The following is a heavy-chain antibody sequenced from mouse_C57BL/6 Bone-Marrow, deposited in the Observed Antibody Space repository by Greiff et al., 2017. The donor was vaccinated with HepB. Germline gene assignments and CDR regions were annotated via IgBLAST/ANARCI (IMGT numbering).Heavy chain of an antibody. CDR3: AREGYYYGSSKGYYAMYY. CDR1: GYSFTGYF. J-gene: IGHJ4*01. CDR2: INPYNGDT. V-gene: IGHV1-20*01. D-gene: IGHD1-1*01. Sequence: DVQLQESGPELVKPGDSVKISCKASGYSFTGYFMNWVMQSHGKSLEWIGRINPYNGDTFYNQKFKGKATLTVDKSSSTAHMELRSLTSEDSAVYYCAREGYYYGSSKGYYAMYYWGQGTSVTVSS.